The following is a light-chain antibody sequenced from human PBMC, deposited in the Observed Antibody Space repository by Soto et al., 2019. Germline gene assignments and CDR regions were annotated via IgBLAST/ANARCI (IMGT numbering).Light chain of an antibody. Sequence: EIVLTQSPGTLSLSPGERATLSCRASQSLRNNYLAWYQQKPGQTPRLLIHSASSRATGIPDRFSGSGSGTDFTLTISRLEPEDFPVYYCQQFNNSPLTFGGGTKVEIK. CDR3: QQFNNSPLT. V-gene: IGKV3-20*01. J-gene: IGKJ4*01. CDR2: SAS. CDR1: QSLRNNY.